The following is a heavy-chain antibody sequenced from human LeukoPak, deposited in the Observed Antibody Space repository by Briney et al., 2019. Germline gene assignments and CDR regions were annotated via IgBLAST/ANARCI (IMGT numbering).Heavy chain of an antibody. Sequence: GASVKVPCKASGYTFTSYGISWVRQAPGQGLEWMGWISAYNGNTNYAQKLQGRVTMTTDTSTSTAYMELRSLRSDDTAVYYCARDPDESIYSSSWYGGDAFDIWGQGTMVTVSS. CDR1: GYTFTSYG. D-gene: IGHD6-13*01. J-gene: IGHJ3*02. CDR2: ISAYNGNT. CDR3: ARDPDESIYSSSWYGGDAFDI. V-gene: IGHV1-18*01.